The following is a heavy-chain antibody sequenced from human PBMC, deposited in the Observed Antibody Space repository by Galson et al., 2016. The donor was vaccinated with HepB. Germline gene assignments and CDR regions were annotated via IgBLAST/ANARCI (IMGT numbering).Heavy chain of an antibody. CDR3: AREGGSAVRYGMDV. J-gene: IGHJ6*02. CDR1: GGSFSGYY. Sequence: ETLSLTCAVYGGSFSGYYWSWIRQPPGKGLAWIVEINHSGSTNYNAPLKSRVSISVDTSKNKFALKLSSVTAAETGVYYCAREGGSAVRYGMDVWSQGTTVTVSS. V-gene: IGHV4-34*01. CDR2: INHSGST. D-gene: IGHD6-13*01.